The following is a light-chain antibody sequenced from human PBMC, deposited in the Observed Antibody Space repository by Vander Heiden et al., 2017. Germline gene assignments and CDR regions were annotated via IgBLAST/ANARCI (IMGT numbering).Light chain of an antibody. CDR1: KLGDKY. Sequence: SYELTQPLSVSVSPGQTASITCSGDKLGDKYTFWYQQKPGQSPVLVIYQDTKRPSGIPERFSGSNSGNTATLTISGTQAMDEADYYCQAWDSRVFGGGTKLTVL. J-gene: IGLJ2*01. CDR3: QAWDSRV. V-gene: IGLV3-1*01. CDR2: QDT.